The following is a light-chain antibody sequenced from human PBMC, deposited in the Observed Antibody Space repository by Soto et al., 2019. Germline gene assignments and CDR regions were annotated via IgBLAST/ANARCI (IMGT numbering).Light chain of an antibody. J-gene: IGLJ3*02. CDR2: KVT. CDR3: SSYTTSSTWV. Sequence: QSALTQPASVSGSPGQSITISCTGTSSDVGAYNYVSWYRQHPGKGPELIIYKVTDRPSGVSSRFSGSKSGNTASLTISRLQAEDEGDYYFSSYTTSSTWVFGGGTKVTVL. V-gene: IGLV2-14*01. CDR1: SSDVGAYNY.